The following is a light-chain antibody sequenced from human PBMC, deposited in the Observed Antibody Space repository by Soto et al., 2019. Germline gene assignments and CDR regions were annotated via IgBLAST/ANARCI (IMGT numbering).Light chain of an antibody. V-gene: IGLV2-14*01. CDR1: SSDVGGYNY. Sequence: QSVLTQPASVSGSPGQSITISCTGTSSDVGGYNYVSWYQQHPGKAPKLMTYDVSNGPSGVSNRFSGSKSGNPASLTISGLHAEDEADYYCSSYTSSSTPVVFGGGTKLTVL. CDR2: DVS. CDR3: SSYTSSSTPVV. J-gene: IGLJ2*01.